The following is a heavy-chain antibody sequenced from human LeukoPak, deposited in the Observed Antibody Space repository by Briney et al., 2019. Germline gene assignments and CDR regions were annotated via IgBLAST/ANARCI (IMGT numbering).Heavy chain of an antibody. V-gene: IGHV1-2*02. Sequence: ASVKVSCKASGYSFIGYFMHWVRQAPGQGLEWMGWVNPNSGGTNYAQKFQGRVTMTRDTSITTAYMELSRLTSDDTAVYYCARRLVTATSYYYMDVWGKGTTVTVSS. CDR1: GYSFIGYF. CDR3: ARRLVTATSYYYMDV. D-gene: IGHD2-15*01. CDR2: VNPNSGGT. J-gene: IGHJ6*03.